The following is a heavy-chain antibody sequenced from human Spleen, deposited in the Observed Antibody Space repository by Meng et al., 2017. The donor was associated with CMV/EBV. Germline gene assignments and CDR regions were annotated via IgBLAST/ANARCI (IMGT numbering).Heavy chain of an antibody. J-gene: IGHJ4*02. V-gene: IGHV1-46*01. CDR2: INPSGGST. CDR1: GYTFTSYD. CDR3: ARVGTYYDFWNDLDY. Sequence: ASVKVSCKASGYTFTSYDINWVRQAPGQGLEWMGVINPSGGSTSYAQKFQGRVTMTRDTSTSTVYMEVSSLRSEDTAVYYCARVGTYYDFWNDLDYWGQGTLVTVSS. D-gene: IGHD3-3*01.